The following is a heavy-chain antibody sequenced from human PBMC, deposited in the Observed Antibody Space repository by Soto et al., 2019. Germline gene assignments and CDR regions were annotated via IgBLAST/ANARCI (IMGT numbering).Heavy chain of an antibody. D-gene: IGHD3-16*02. CDR1: GFTFSSYS. J-gene: IGHJ6*02. CDR2: ISSSSSTI. CDR3: ARVQKFGGVIVIPAAYYYGMDV. Sequence: GGSLRLSCAASGFTFSSYSMNWVRQAPGKGLEWVSYISSSSSTIYYADSVKGRFTISRDNAKNSLYLQMNSLRAEDTAVYYCARVQKFGGVIVIPAAYYYGMDVWGQGTTVTVSS. V-gene: IGHV3-48*04.